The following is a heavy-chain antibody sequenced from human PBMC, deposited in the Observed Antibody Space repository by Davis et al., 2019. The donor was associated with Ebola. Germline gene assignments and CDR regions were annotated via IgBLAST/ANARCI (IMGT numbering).Heavy chain of an antibody. V-gene: IGHV5-51*01. J-gene: IGHJ4*02. D-gene: IGHD2-2*02. CDR2: IYPGDSDT. CDR1: GYSFTSYW. Sequence: GESLKISCTGSGYSFTSYWIGWVRQMPGKGLEWMGIIYPGDSDTRYSPSFQGQVTISADKSISTAYLQWSSLKASDTAMYYCATNTDSIVVVPAAIGNWGQGTLVTVSS. CDR3: ATNTDSIVVVPAAIGN.